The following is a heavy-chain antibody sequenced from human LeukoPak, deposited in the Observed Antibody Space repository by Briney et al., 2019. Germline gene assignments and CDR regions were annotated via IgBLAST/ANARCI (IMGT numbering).Heavy chain of an antibody. J-gene: IGHJ4*02. CDR3: ARGAPYYYGSGSYRLDY. D-gene: IGHD3-10*01. V-gene: IGHV4-34*01. CDR1: GGSFSGYY. CDR2: INHSGST. Sequence: SETLSLTCAVYGGSFSGYYWSWIRQPPGKGLEWIGEINHSGSTNYNPSLKSRVTISVDTSKNQFSLKLSSVTAADTAVYYCARGAPYYYGSGSYRLDYWGQGTLVTVSS.